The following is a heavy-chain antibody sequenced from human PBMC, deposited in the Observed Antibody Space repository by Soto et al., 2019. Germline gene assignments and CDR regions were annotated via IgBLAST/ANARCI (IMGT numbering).Heavy chain of an antibody. CDR3: TTEGAILYSFDY. J-gene: IGHJ4*02. V-gene: IGHV3-15*07. D-gene: IGHD3-10*01. Sequence: EVQLVESGGGLVKPGGSLRLSCAASGFTFSNAWMNWVRQAPGKGLEWVGRIKSKTDGETTDYAAHVKGRFTISRDDSQNTLYLQMNSLKTEDAAVYYCTTEGAILYSFDYWGQGTLVTVSS. CDR2: IKSKTDGETT. CDR1: GFTFSNAW.